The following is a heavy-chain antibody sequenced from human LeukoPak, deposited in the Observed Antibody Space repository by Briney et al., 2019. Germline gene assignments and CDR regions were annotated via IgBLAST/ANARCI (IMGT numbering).Heavy chain of an antibody. J-gene: IGHJ5*02. D-gene: IGHD3-9*01. V-gene: IGHV3-30*03. Sequence: GRSLRLSCAASGFTFSSYGMHWVRQAPGKGLEWVAVISYDGSNKYYADSVKGRFTISRDNAKNSLYLQMNSLRAEDTAVYYCATRGYDILTGYYPFDPWGQGTLVTVSS. CDR3: ATRGYDILTGYYPFDP. CDR2: ISYDGSNK. CDR1: GFTFSSYG.